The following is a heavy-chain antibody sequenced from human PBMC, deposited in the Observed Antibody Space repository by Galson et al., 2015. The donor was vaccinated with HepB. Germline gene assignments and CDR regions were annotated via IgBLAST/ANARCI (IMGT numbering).Heavy chain of an antibody. V-gene: IGHV3-23*01. CDR2: ISGSGGST. J-gene: IGHJ5*02. CDR1: GFTFSSYA. Sequence: SLRLSCAASGFTFSSYAMSWVRQAPGKGLEWVSAISGSGGSTYYADSVKGRFTISRDNSKNTLYLQMNSLRAEDTAVYYCAKIQRPQVVPAASLEEWFDPWGQGTLVTVSS. D-gene: IGHD2-2*01. CDR3: AKIQRPQVVPAASLEEWFDP.